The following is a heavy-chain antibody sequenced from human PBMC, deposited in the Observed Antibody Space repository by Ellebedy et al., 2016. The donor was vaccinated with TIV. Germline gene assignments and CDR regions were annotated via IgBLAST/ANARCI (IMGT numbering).Heavy chain of an antibody. CDR3: TRENWVDTAMFLDY. CDR1: GYTFSNYY. J-gene: IGHJ4*02. V-gene: IGHV1-2*04. Sequence: AASVKVSCKASGYTFSNYYMHWVRQTPGQGLEWMGWINPKSGGTNYAQRFQGWVTMTRDTSISTAYMELSRLKSDDTAVYYCTRENWVDTAMFLDYWGPGTLVTVSS. D-gene: IGHD5-18*01. CDR2: INPKSGGT.